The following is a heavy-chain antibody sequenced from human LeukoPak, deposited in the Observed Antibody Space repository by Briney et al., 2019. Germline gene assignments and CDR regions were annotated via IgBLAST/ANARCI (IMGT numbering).Heavy chain of an antibody. CDR1: GFTFSRYW. V-gene: IGHV3-74*01. CDR3: AKMGTVTTQGTHLDY. J-gene: IGHJ4*02. CDR2: INSDGSST. D-gene: IGHD4-17*01. Sequence: GGSLRLSCAASGFTFSRYWMSWVRQAPGKGLVWVSRINSDGSSTSYADSVKGRFTISRDNSKNTLYLQMNSLRAEDTAVYYCAKMGTVTTQGTHLDYWGQGTLVTVSS.